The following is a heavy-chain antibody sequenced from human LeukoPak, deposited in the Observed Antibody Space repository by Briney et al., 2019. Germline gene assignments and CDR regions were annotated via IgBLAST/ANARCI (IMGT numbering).Heavy chain of an antibody. D-gene: IGHD3-22*01. CDR3: ARGFYYYDSSGYLEYFQH. CDR2: IYTSGST. J-gene: IGHJ1*01. Sequence: PSETLSLTCTVSGGSISSYYWSWIRQPAGKGLEWIGRIYTSGSTNYNPSLKSRVTMSVDTSKNQFSLKLSSVTAADTAVYYCARGFYYYDSSGYLEYFQHWGQGTLVTVSS. CDR1: GGSISSYY. V-gene: IGHV4-4*07.